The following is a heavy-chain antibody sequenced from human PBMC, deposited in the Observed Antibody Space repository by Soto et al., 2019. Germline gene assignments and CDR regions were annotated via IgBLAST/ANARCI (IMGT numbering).Heavy chain of an antibody. CDR3: VKDMGQAAVGIRYPYGLDV. V-gene: IGHV3-64D*06. CDR1: VFTVSSFG. CDR2: LSSNGIGT. Sequence: GGSLLLSCSGSVFTVSSFGMHWVGQAPGKGLEHVSTLSSNGIGTYYADSVKGRFTFSRDTSKNTLYLQMSSLRTEDTAVYYCVKDMGQAAVGIRYPYGLDVWGLGTTVTVSS. J-gene: IGHJ6*02. D-gene: IGHD6-13*01.